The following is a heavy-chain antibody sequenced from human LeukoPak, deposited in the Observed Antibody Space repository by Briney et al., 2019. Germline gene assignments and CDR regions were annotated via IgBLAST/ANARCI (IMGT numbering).Heavy chain of an antibody. V-gene: IGHV4-39*07. CDR2: IYYSGST. Sequence: PSETLSLTCTVSGGSISSSSYYWGWIRQPPGKGLEWIGSIYYSGSTYYNPSLKSRVTISVDTSKNQFSLKLSSVTAADTAVYYCATLTMTRDDAFDIWGQGTMVTVSS. CDR1: GGSISSSSYY. CDR3: ATLTMTRDDAFDI. J-gene: IGHJ3*02. D-gene: IGHD3-22*01.